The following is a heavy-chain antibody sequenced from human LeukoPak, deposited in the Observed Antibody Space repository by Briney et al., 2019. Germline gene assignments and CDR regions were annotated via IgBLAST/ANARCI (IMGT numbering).Heavy chain of an antibody. Sequence: SETLSLTCTVSGGSISSYYWSWIRQPPGKGLEWIGYIYYSGSTNYNPSLKSRVTISVDTSKNQFSLKLSSVTAADTAVYYCARADSVGERVDYWGQGTLVTVSS. V-gene: IGHV4-59*01. CDR3: ARADSVGERVDY. CDR1: GGSISSYY. D-gene: IGHD3-10*01. J-gene: IGHJ4*02. CDR2: IYYSGST.